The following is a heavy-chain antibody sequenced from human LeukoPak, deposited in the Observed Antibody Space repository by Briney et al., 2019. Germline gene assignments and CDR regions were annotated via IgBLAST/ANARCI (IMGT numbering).Heavy chain of an antibody. CDR1: GGSISSYY. D-gene: IGHD6-13*01. J-gene: IGHJ4*02. CDR3: ARAIAGAYFDY. CDR2: FHASGSI. V-gene: IGHV4-4*07. Sequence: SETLSLTCTVSGGSISSYYWSWIRQPAGKGLEWIGSFHASGSINYRPSLKSRVTMSVDTSKNQFSLKLSSVTAADTAVYYCARAIAGAYFDYWGQGTLVTVSS.